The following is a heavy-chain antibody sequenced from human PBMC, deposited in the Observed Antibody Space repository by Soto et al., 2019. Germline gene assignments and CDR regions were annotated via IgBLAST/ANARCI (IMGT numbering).Heavy chain of an antibody. V-gene: IGHV1-18*04. Sequence: ASVKVSCKASGYTFTSYGSSWVRQAPGQGLEWMGWISVYNGNTDYAQKFQGRVTMTTDTSTSTAYMELRSLRSDDTAVYYCATSYASGFDPRGQGTLVTVPS. CDR2: ISVYNGNT. J-gene: IGHJ5*02. D-gene: IGHD3-10*01. CDR3: ATSYASGFDP. CDR1: GYTFTSYG.